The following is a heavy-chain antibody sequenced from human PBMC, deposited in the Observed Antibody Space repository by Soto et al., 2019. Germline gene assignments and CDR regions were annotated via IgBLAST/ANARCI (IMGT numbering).Heavy chain of an antibody. J-gene: IGHJ6*02. CDR3: ARGTTLANFDYGMDV. D-gene: IGHD1-7*01. V-gene: IGHV3-30-3*01. CDR1: GFTFTSYA. CDR2: ISNDGSNY. Sequence: QVQLVESGGGVVQPGRSLRLSCAASGFTFTSYAMHWVRQAPGKGLEWVAVISNDGSNYYYADSVRGRFTIYRDNTKNTLFVQMSSLRGEDSGVYYCARGTTLANFDYGMDVWGQGTTVTVSS.